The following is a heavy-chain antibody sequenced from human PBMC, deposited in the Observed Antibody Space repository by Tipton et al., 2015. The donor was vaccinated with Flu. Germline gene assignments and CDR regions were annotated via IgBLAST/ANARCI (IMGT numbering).Heavy chain of an antibody. V-gene: IGHV4-59*01. Sequence: TLSLTCTVSGGSISSYYWSWIRQPPGKGLKWIGYIYYSGSTNYNPSLKSRVTISVDTSRNQFSLKLSSVTAADTAVYYCASGKHDYGLDYWGQGTLVTVPS. J-gene: IGHJ4*02. D-gene: IGHD4-17*01. CDR2: IYYSGST. CDR3: ASGKHDYGLDY. CDR1: GGSISSYY.